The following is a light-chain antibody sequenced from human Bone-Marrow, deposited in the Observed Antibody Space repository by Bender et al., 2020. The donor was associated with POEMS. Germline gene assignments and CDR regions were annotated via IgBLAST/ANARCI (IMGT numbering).Light chain of an antibody. V-gene: IGLV2-14*01. CDR2: EVN. Sequence: QSALTQPASVSASPGQSITISCTGTNYDVDGYHYVSWYQQHPGRAPQLMIYEVNKRPSGVPDRFSGSKSGNTASLTISGLQAEDEADYYCSSYTSSSTPVFGGGTKLTVL. CDR3: SSYTSSSTPV. J-gene: IGLJ3*02. CDR1: NYDVDGYHY.